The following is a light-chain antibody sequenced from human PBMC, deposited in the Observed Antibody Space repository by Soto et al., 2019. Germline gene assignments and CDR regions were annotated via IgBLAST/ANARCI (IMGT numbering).Light chain of an antibody. CDR1: QSISSW. CDR3: LQDYNFPRT. V-gene: IGKV1-6*01. CDR2: AAS. Sequence: IQMTQSPATLSASVGDRVAITCRASQSISSWLAWYQQKPGKAPKLLIYAASSLQSGVPSRFSGSGSGTDFTLTISSLQPEDFATYYCLQDYNFPRTFGQGTKVDIK. J-gene: IGKJ1*01.